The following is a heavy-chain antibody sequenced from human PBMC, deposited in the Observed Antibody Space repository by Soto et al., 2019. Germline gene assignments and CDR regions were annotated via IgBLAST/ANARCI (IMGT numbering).Heavy chain of an antibody. V-gene: IGHV2-5*01. CDR2: VNGNVDK. CDR1: VISLITREYG. Sequence: PTLTLTLISTLCVISLITREYGCVCFSQTPGKAMEWLALVNGNVDKHYIPSLKSRLTITKDPSNNQAILTITNMDPVDTATYYCARGLATLPVFAFDSWGQGTVVTVSS. J-gene: IGHJ3*02. D-gene: IGHD1-1*01. CDR3: ARGLATLPVFAFDS.